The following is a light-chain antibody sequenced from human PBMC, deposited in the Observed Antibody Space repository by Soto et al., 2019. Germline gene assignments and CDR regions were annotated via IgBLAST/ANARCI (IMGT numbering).Light chain of an antibody. Sequence: DIQRTQSPSTLSASVGDRVVITCRASQSISNWLAWYQQKPGRLPRLLIYQASTLESGVPSRFSGSGPGTEFNLTIRSLQPGDFATHNCQQYHTSLWTFGQGTKVDIK. CDR2: QAS. CDR3: QQYHTSLWT. V-gene: IGKV1-5*03. J-gene: IGKJ1*01. CDR1: QSISNW.